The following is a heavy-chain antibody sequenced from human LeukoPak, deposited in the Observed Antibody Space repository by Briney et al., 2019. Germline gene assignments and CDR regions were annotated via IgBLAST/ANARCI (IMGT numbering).Heavy chain of an antibody. CDR2: ISGSGGST. CDR1: GVTFSSYA. J-gene: IGHJ3*02. D-gene: IGHD3-10*01. V-gene: IGHV3-23*01. CDR3: AKGGFGELFDAFDI. Sequence: GGSLRLSCEASGVTFSSYAMSWVRQAPGKGLEWVSAISGSGGSTYYADSVKGRFTISRDNPKNTLYLQMNSLRAEDTAVYYCAKGGFGELFDAFDIWGQGTMVTVSS.